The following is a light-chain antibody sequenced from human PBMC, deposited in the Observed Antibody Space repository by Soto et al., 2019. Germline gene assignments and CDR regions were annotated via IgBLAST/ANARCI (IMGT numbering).Light chain of an antibody. CDR1: QSISSY. CDR2: AAS. CDR3: QQSYSTPRT. Sequence: IQMTQSPASHSPSVGHRLTITFRASQSISSYLNGCQQKPGKAPKILIYAASSLQSGVTSRFSGSGSGTDFTLTISSLQPEDFATYYCQQSYSTPRTFGQGTKVDI. J-gene: IGKJ1*01. V-gene: IGKV1-39*01.